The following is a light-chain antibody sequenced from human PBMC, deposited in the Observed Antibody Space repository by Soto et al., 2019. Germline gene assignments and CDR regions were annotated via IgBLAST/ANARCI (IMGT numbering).Light chain of an antibody. CDR3: QQYNNWPTWT. CDR1: QSVRTS. CDR2: DAS. J-gene: IGKJ1*01. Sequence: EIVMTQSPVTLSVSPGERATLSCRASQSVRTSLAWYQQKPGQPPRLLIYDASTRATGIPARFSGTGSGTEFTLTISSLQSEDFAVYYCQQYNNWPTWTFGQGTKVDIK. V-gene: IGKV3-15*01.